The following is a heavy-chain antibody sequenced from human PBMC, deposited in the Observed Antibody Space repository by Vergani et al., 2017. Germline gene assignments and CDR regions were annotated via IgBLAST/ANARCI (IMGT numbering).Heavy chain of an antibody. J-gene: IGHJ4*02. CDR1: GFTFDDYA. CDR3: ARSGYYDFWSGVDY. Sequence: EVQLVESGGGLVQPGRSLRLSCAASGFTFDDYAMHWVRQAPGKGLEWVSGISWNSGSIGYADSVKGRFTISRDNAKNSLYLQMNSLRAEDTALYYCARSGYYDFWSGVDYWGQGTLVTVSS. D-gene: IGHD3-3*01. CDR2: ISWNSGSI. V-gene: IGHV3-9*01.